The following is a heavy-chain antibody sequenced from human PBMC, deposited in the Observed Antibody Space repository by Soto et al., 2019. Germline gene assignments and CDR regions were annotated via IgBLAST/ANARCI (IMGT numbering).Heavy chain of an antibody. J-gene: IGHJ4*02. V-gene: IGHV1-2*04. Sequence: QVQLVQSGAEVKKPGASVKVSCKASGYTFTGYYMHWVRQAPGQELEWMGWINPNSGGTNYAQKFQGWVTMTRDTSISTAYMELSRLRSDDTAVYYCARAHCGGDCYSGVDYWGQGTLVTVSS. CDR2: INPNSGGT. D-gene: IGHD2-21*02. CDR1: GYTFTGYY. CDR3: ARAHCGGDCYSGVDY.